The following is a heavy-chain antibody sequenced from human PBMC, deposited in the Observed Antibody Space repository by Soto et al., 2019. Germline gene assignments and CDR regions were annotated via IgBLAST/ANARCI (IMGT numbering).Heavy chain of an antibody. CDR2: ISYEGSNK. V-gene: IGHV3-30*18. D-gene: IGHD1-26*01. Sequence: GGSLRLSCAASGFTFSSYGMHWVRQAPGKGLEWVAVISYEGSNKYFADSVKGRFTISRDNSKNTLFLQMNSLRAEDTAVYYCAKDRLSGYSGSDYDHEGNFDYWGQGTLVTVSS. J-gene: IGHJ4*02. CDR1: GFTFSSYG. CDR3: AKDRLSGYSGSDYDHEGNFDY.